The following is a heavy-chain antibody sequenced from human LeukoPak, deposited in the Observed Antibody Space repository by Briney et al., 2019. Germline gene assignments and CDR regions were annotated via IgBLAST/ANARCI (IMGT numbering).Heavy chain of an antibody. J-gene: IGHJ4*02. Sequence: PSETLSLTCAVYGGSFSGYYWSWIRQPPGKGLEWIGEINHSGSTNYNPSLKSRVTISVDTSKNHFSLKLSSVTAADTAVYYCAREGYSSSWHKASYYLDYWGQGTLVTVSS. D-gene: IGHD6-13*01. CDR1: GGSFSGYY. V-gene: IGHV4-34*01. CDR2: INHSGST. CDR3: AREGYSSSWHKASYYLDY.